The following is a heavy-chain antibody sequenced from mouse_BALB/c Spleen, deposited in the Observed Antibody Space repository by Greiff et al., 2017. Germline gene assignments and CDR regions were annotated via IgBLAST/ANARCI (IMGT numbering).Heavy chain of an antibody. CDR1: GYTFTSYV. D-gene: IGHD3-3*01. Sequence: EVQLQQSGPELVKPGASVKMSCKASGYTFTSYVMHWVKQKPGQGLEWIGYINPYNDGTKYNEKFKGKATLTSDKTSSRAYMELSSLTSEDSAVYDCATGRRGYYYAMDYWGQGTSVTVSS. CDR2: INPYNDGT. CDR3: ATGRRGYYYAMDY. V-gene: IGHV1-14*01. J-gene: IGHJ4*01.